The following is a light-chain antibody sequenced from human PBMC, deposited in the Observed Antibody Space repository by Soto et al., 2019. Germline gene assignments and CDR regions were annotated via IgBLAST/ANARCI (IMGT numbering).Light chain of an antibody. J-gene: IGKJ2*01. CDR3: QHLNNWPSYT. V-gene: IGKV1-39*01. CDR2: AAS. CDR1: QSISSY. Sequence: DIQMTQSPSSLSASVGDRVTITCRASQSISSYLNWYQQKPGKAPKLLIYAASSLQSGVPSRFSGSGSGTDFTLTISSLQPEDFATYYCQHLNNWPSYTFGQGTKLEIK.